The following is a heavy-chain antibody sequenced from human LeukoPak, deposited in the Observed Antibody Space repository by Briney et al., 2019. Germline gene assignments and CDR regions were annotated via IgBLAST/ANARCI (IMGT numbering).Heavy chain of an antibody. Sequence: ASVKVSCNASGYTFTGNYMHWVRHAPGQGHEWMGWINPNSGGTNYAQKFQGRVTMTRDTSISTAYMELSSLRSEDTAVYYCARAFYGSGSRWGQGTLVTVSS. D-gene: IGHD3-10*01. J-gene: IGHJ4*02. CDR1: GYTFTGNY. CDR2: INPNSGGT. CDR3: ARAFYGSGSR. V-gene: IGHV1-2*02.